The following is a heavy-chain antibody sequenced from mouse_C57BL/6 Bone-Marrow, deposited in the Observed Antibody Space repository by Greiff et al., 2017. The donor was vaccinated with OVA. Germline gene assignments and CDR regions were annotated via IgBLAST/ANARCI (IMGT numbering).Heavy chain of an antibody. J-gene: IGHJ4*01. CDR3: ARSYDYDGYAMDY. D-gene: IGHD2-4*01. CDR2: IRNKANGYTT. CDR1: GFTFTDYY. V-gene: IGHV7-3*01. Sequence: EVQLVESGGGLVQPGGSLSLSCAASGFTFTDYYMSWVRQPPGKALEWLGFIRNKANGYTTEYSASVKGRFTISRDNSQSILYLQMNALRAEDSATYYCARSYDYDGYAMDYWGQGTSVTVSS.